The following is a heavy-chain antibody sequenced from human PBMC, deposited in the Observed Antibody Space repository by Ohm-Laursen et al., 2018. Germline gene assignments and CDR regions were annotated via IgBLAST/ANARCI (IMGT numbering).Heavy chain of an antibody. Sequence: SLRLSCAASGFTVSSNYMSWVRQAPGKGLEWVSVIYSGGSTYYADSVKGRFTISRDNSKKTLFLQMNSLRTEDTAVYYCARASYSSDWIDYWGQGTPVTVSS. J-gene: IGHJ4*02. CDR1: GFTVSSNY. CDR3: ARASYSSDWIDY. CDR2: IYSGGST. D-gene: IGHD6-19*01. V-gene: IGHV3-53*01.